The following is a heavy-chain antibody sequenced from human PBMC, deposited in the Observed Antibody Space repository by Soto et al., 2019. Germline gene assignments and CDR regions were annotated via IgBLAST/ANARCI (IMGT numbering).Heavy chain of an antibody. Sequence: QVQLVESGGGVVQPGGSLRLSCVASGFSFRNYGMHWVRRLAGGGLEWVAVVSHAGSNKYYVDSLKGRFTISRDNSKNTVFLQMDSLGPDDTAVYYCVRDGGGGYSQVDHWGQGTLVTVSS. CDR1: GFSFRNYG. CDR3: VRDGGGGYSQVDH. CDR2: VSHAGSNK. J-gene: IGHJ4*02. V-gene: IGHV3-30*03. D-gene: IGHD5-18*01.